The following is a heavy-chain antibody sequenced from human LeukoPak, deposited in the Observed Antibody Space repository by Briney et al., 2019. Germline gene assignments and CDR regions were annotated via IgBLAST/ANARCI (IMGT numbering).Heavy chain of an antibody. J-gene: IGHJ4*02. CDR3: ARSLWFEDPSLDY. CDR1: GFTFSGFA. D-gene: IGHD3-10*01. Sequence: PGGSLRLSYAPSGFTFSGFAMHWVRQAPGKGLEYVSGISSNGGSSYYANSVKGRFTISRDNSKNTLYLQMGSLRAEDMAVYYCARSLWFEDPSLDYWGQGTLVTVSS. CDR2: ISSNGGSS. V-gene: IGHV3-64*01.